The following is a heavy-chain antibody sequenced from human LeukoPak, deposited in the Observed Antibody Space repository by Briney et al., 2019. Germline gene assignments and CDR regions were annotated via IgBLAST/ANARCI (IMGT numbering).Heavy chain of an antibody. CDR1: GFPFSSYW. D-gene: IGHD3-16*01. Sequence: PGGSLRLSCVASGFPFSSYWMIWVRQPPGKGLEWIGEINHSGSTNCNPSLKSRVTISVDTSKNQFSLKLSSVTAADTAVYYCARSRLRSPPIDYWGQGTLVTVSS. J-gene: IGHJ4*02. CDR3: ARSRLRSPPIDY. V-gene: IGHV4-34*01. CDR2: INHSGST.